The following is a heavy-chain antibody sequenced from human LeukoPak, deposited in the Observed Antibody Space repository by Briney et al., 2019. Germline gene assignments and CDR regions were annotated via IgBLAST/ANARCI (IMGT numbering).Heavy chain of an antibody. Sequence: PGGSLRLSCAASGFTFSSYGMHWVRQAPGKGLEWVAFIRHDGSNKYYADSVKGRFTISRDNSKNTLYLQMNSLRAEDTAVYYCAKTYYYGSGSYYTALTTEIDYWGQGTLVTVSS. CDR2: IRHDGSNK. CDR1: GFTFSSYG. J-gene: IGHJ4*02. CDR3: AKTYYYGSGSYYTALTTEIDY. V-gene: IGHV3-30*02. D-gene: IGHD3-10*01.